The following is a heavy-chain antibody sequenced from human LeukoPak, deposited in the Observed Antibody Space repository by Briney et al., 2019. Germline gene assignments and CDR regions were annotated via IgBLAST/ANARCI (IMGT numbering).Heavy chain of an antibody. CDR2: ISSSSSYI. J-gene: IGHJ4*02. D-gene: IGHD2-15*01. Sequence: GGSLRLSCAASGFTFSSYSMNWVRQAPGKGLEWVSSISSSSSYIYYADSVKGRFTISRDNAKNSLYLQMNSLRAEDTAVYHCARDMTGVAAHYWGQGTLVTVSS. CDR3: ARDMTGVAAHY. CDR1: GFTFSSYS. V-gene: IGHV3-21*01.